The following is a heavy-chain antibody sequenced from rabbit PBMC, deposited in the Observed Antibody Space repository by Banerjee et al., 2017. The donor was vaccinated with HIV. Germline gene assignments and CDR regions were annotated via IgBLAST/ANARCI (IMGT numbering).Heavy chain of an antibody. CDR3: ARAAGYGGYGYATGFTL. V-gene: IGHV1S40*01. CDR1: GFSFSRNYH. J-gene: IGHJ4*01. D-gene: IGHD6-1*01. Sequence: QSLEESGGDLVKPGASLTLTCTASGFSFSRNYHMCWVRQAPGKGLEWIACIYVGSSGSNYYADWAKGRFTISKTSSTTVTLQMTSLTAADTATYFCARAAGYGGYGYATGFTLWGPGTLVTVS. CDR2: IYVGSSGSN.